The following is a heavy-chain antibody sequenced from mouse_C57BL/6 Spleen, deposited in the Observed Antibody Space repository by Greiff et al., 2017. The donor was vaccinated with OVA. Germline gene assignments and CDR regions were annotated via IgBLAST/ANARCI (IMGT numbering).Heavy chain of an antibody. V-gene: IGHV1-7*01. CDR1: GYTFTSYW. D-gene: IGHD3-2*02. CDR2: INPSSGYT. J-gene: IGHJ3*01. Sequence: QVQLQQSGAELAKPGASVKLSCKASGYTFTSYWMHWVKQRPGQGLEWIGYINPSSGYTKYNQKFKDKATLTADKSSNTAYMQLSSLTYEDSAVYYCARGDSSKAWFAYWGQGTLVTVSA. CDR3: ARGDSSKAWFAY.